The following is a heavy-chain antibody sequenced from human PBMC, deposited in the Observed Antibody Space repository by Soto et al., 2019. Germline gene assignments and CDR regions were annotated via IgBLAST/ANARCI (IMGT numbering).Heavy chain of an antibody. D-gene: IGHD2-21*01. V-gene: IGHV1-69*12. J-gene: IGHJ6*02. CDR2: IIPIFGTA. CDR3: ARAYSQYVMDV. CDR1: GDTVSRFA. Sequence: QVQLVQSGTEMKKPGSSVKVSCKVSGDTVSRFAINWVRQAPGQGLEWMGGIIPIFGTANYAQKLHGRVTIHADDSTSTAYMELSSLRSQDTAVYYCARAYSQYVMDVWCHGTTITVSS.